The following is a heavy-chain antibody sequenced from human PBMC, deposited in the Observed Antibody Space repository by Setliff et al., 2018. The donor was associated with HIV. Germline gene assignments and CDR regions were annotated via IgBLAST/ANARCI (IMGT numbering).Heavy chain of an antibody. CDR3: ARGSSGWYSYFDY. J-gene: IGHJ4*02. V-gene: IGHV3-23*01. CDR2: ISGSGQST. D-gene: IGHD6-19*01. CDR1: GFSFSSYE. Sequence: GGSLRLSCAASGFSFSSYEMNWVRQAPGKGLEWISSISGSGQSTYYADSVKGRFIISRDNSKNTFYVQMNSLRAEDTAVYYCARGSSGWYSYFDYWGQGTLVTVSS.